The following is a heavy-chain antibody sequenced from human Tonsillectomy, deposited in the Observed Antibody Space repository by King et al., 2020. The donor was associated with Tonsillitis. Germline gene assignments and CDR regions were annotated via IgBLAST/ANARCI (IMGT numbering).Heavy chain of an antibody. J-gene: IGHJ6*02. CDR1: GFTFSSYS. Sequence: EVQLVESGGGLVQPGGSLRLSCAASGFTFSSYSMNWVRQAPGKGLEWVSSISSSSNYIYNADSVKGRFTISRDNANNSLYLQMNSLRAEDTAVYYCARDSGYYGMDVWGQGTTVTVSS. CDR3: ARDSGYYGMDV. V-gene: IGHV3-21*01. CDR2: ISSSSNYI.